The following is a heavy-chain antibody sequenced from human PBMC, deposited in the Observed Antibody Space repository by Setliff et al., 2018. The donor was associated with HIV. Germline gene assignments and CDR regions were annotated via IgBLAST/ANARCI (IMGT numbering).Heavy chain of an antibody. D-gene: IGHD3-9*01. CDR1: NFALSNHG. V-gene: IGHV3-33*01. Sequence: GGSLRLSCVGSNFALSNHGVHWVRQAPGKTLEWLAAIWFDGTNKDYADSVRGRFRISRDNSKNTVYLQINSLRAEDTAVYYCARGPTSRYFDWSFSGARGTFNYWGQGTLVTVSS. J-gene: IGHJ4*02. CDR2: IWFDGTNK. CDR3: ARGPTSRYFDWSFSGARGTFNY.